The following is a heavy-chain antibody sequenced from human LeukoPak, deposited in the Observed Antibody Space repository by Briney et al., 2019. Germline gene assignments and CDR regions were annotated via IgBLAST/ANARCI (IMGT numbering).Heavy chain of an antibody. CDR2: ISHSGNV. CDR3: ARGPRLPLDY. V-gene: IGHV4-34*01. J-gene: IGHJ4*02. Sequence: PSETLSLTCAVYGGSFSDYYWNWIRQFPGKGLEWIGEISHSGNVNCNPSLESRVTISMDTSNYQFSLKLSSVTAADTAVYYCARGPRLPLDYWGQGSLVTVSS. CDR1: GGSFSDYY. D-gene: IGHD4-11*01.